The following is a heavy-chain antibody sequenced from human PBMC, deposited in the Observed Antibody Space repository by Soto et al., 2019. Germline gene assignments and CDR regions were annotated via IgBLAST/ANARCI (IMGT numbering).Heavy chain of an antibody. J-gene: IGHJ4*02. CDR2: INHSGST. Sequence: QVQLQQWGAGLLKPSETLSLTCAVYGGSFSGYYWSWIRQPPGKGLEWIGEINHSGSTNYNPSLKSRVTITVDTSKNQFSLKLSSVTAADTAVYYCARGQGNDSSGYYYYFDYWGQGTLVTVSS. V-gene: IGHV4-34*01. CDR1: GGSFSGYY. CDR3: ARGQGNDSSGYYYYFDY. D-gene: IGHD3-22*01.